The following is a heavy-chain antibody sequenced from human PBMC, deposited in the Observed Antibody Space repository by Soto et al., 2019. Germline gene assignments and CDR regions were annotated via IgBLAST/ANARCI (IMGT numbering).Heavy chain of an antibody. D-gene: IGHD2-15*01. CDR2: IIPIFGTA. J-gene: IGHJ6*02. Sequence: ASVKVSCKASGGTFSSYAISWVRQAPGRGLEWMGGIIPIFGTANYAQKFQGRVTITADESTSTAYMELSSLRSEDTAVYYCARDPTVVKYYYYGMDVWGQGTTVTVSS. CDR3: ARDPTVVKYYYYGMDV. CDR1: GGTFSSYA. V-gene: IGHV1-69*13.